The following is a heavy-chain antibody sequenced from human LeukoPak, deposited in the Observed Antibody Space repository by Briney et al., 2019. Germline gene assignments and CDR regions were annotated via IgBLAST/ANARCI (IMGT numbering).Heavy chain of an antibody. Sequence: PSETLSLTCTVSGGSISNYYWSWIRQPPGKGLEWIGYIYYSGSTNYNPSLKSRFTISVDTSKNQFSLKLSSVTAADTAVYYCARVIVLMVYANFGTIDYWGQGTLVTVSS. J-gene: IGHJ4*02. CDR2: IYYSGST. CDR3: ARVIVLMVYANFGTIDY. D-gene: IGHD2-8*01. V-gene: IGHV4-59*01. CDR1: GGSISNYY.